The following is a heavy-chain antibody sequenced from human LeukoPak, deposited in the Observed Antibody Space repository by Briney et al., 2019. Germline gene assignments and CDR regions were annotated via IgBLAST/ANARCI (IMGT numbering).Heavy chain of an antibody. CDR2: ISSDGSNK. Sequence: GRSLRLSCAASGFTCSSYGMHWVRQAPGKGLEWVVVISSDGSNKDHADSVKGRFTISRDNSKNTLYLQMNSLRAEGTAVYFCAKCPAGVLRYFAPIDYWGQGTLVTVSS. CDR3: AKCPAGVLRYFAPIDY. V-gene: IGHV3-30*18. CDR1: GFTCSSYG. J-gene: IGHJ4*02. D-gene: IGHD3-9*01.